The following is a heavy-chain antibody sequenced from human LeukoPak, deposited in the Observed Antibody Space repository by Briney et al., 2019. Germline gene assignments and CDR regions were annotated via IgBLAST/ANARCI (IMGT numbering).Heavy chain of an antibody. CDR1: GFTFTTYT. V-gene: IGHV3-48*04. CDR2: ISSSSSAI. Sequence: GGSLRLSCAASGFTFTTYTMNWVRQTPGKGLEWVSFISSSSSAIYYADSVKGRFTISRDNAKNSPCLQMNSLRAEDTAVYYCASITLPAAWGQGTLVTVSS. CDR3: ASITLPAA. J-gene: IGHJ5*02.